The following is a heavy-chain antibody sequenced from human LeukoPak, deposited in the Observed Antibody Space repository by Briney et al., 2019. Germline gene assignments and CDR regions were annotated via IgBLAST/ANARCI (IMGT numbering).Heavy chain of an antibody. CDR2: ISISGSRT. J-gene: IGHJ4*02. V-gene: IGHV3-23*01. CDR1: EFDFSSHA. Sequence: PGGSLRLSCAASEFDFSSHAMTWVRQAPGKGLEWVSAISISGSRTYYAHSVKGRFTISRDNSKNTLYLQMNSLRAEDTAVYYCANEIRPNDYWGQGTQVTVSS. D-gene: IGHD4-17*01. CDR3: ANEIRPNDY.